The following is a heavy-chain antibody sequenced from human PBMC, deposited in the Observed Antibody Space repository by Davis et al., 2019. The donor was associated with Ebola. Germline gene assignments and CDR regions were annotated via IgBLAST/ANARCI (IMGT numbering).Heavy chain of an antibody. D-gene: IGHD3-22*01. J-gene: IGHJ6*02. CDR3: TTIGTYYYDSSGYYWYYYYYGMDV. CDR2: IKSKTDGGTT. Sequence: GGSLRLSCAASGFTFSNAWMNWVRQAPGKGLEWVGRIKSKTDGGTTDYAAPVKGRFTISRDDSKNTLYLQMNSLKTEDTAVYYCTTIGTYYYDSSGYYWYYYYYGMDVWGQGTTVTVSS. CDR1: GFTFSNAW. V-gene: IGHV3-15*07.